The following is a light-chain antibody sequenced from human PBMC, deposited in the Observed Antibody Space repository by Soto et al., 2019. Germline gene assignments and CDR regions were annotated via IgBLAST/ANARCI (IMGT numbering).Light chain of an antibody. J-gene: IGKJ2*01. Sequence: MTQSPATLSVSPGASATLSFRASQSVGGNLAWYQQKPGQSPRLLIFGASSSASGCPARFSGSGSGAEFTLTISSLLSEDFAVYYCQQYNNWPRTFGQGTKLEIK. CDR2: GAS. V-gene: IGKV3-15*01. CDR3: QQYNNWPRT. CDR1: QSVGGN.